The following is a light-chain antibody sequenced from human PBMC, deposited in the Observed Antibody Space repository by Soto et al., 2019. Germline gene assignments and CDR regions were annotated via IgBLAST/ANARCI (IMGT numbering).Light chain of an antibody. V-gene: IGKV1-9*01. CDR1: QDIAIY. CDR2: AAS. Sequence: IQLTPSPSSLSESVGDRVTITGRASQDIAIYLAWYQQKPGEAPKLLIYAASTLYGGVPSRFSGSGSGTDFALTITSLQAEDFATYYCQQLRLYPSTFGGGTKVDIK. J-gene: IGKJ4*01. CDR3: QQLRLYPST.